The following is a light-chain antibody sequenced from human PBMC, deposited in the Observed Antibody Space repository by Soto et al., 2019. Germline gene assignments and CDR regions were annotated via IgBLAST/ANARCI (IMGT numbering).Light chain of an antibody. J-gene: IGLJ2*01. CDR2: LNSDGSH. CDR3: QTWGTGMPHVG. CDR1: SGHSSYA. V-gene: IGLV4-69*01. Sequence: QLVLTQSPSASASLGASVKLTCTLSSGHSSYAIAWHQQQPEKGPRYLMKLNSDGSHSKWDGIPDRFSGSSSGAERYLTISSHQSEDEADYYCQTWGTGMPHVGFGGGAKVTVL.